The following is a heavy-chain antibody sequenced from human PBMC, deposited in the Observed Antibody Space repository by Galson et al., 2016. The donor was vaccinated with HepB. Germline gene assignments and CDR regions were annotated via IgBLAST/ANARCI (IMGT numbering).Heavy chain of an antibody. CDR1: GFTFSLYG. CDR3: ARGEKGYSEGAS. J-gene: IGHJ5*02. Sequence: SLRLSCAASGFTFSLYGMQWVRQAPGKGLEWVAVVWFDGYTKFYADSVRGRFTVSRDNAKNSLYLQMDSLRVEDTGFYYCARGEKGYSEGASWGQGTLVTVSS. CDR2: VWFDGYTK. D-gene: IGHD3-22*01. V-gene: IGHV3-33*01.